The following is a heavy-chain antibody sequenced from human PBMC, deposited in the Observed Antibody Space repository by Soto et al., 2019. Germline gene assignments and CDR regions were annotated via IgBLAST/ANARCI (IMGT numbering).Heavy chain of an antibody. Sequence: GGSLRLSCAASGFTFSSYGMHCVRQAPGKGLEWVAVISYDGSNKYYADSVKGRFTISRDNSKNTLYLQMNSLRAEDTAVYYCAKDSLPLTYYDFWSGSNPFDYWGQGTLVTVSS. J-gene: IGHJ4*02. D-gene: IGHD3-3*01. V-gene: IGHV3-30*18. CDR3: AKDSLPLTYYDFWSGSNPFDY. CDR1: GFTFSSYG. CDR2: ISYDGSNK.